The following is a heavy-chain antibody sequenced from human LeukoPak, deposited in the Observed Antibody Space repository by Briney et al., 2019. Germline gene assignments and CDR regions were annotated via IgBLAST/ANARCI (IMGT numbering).Heavy chain of an antibody. D-gene: IGHD6-6*01. CDR2: ISSSGSTI. V-gene: IGHV3-11*01. J-gene: IGHJ6*02. CDR1: GFTFSDYY. CDR3: AREFSSPGYYYYGVDV. Sequence: GGSLRLSCAASGFTFSDYYMSWIRQAPGKGLEWVSYISSSGSTIYYADSVKGRFTISRDNAKNSLYLQMNSLRAEDTAVYYCAREFSSPGYYYYGVDVWGQGTTVTVSS.